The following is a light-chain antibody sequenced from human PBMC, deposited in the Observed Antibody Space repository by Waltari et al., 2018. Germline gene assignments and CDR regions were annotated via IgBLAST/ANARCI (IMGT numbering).Light chain of an antibody. Sequence: QSVLTQPPSASGTPGQRVTISCSGSSSNIGSNTVTWYQQLPGTAPKLIIYSNNQRPSGVPDRFSGSKSGTSASLAISGLQSEDEADYYCAAWDDSLNGLVFGGGTKLTVL. CDR2: SNN. CDR1: SSNIGSNT. CDR3: AAWDDSLNGLV. J-gene: IGLJ2*01. V-gene: IGLV1-44*01.